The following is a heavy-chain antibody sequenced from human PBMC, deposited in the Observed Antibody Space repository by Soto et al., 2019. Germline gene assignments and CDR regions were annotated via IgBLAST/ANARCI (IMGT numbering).Heavy chain of an antibody. CDR2: IYPGDSDT. J-gene: IGHJ4*02. Sequence: GESLKISCKASGYSFTSYWIGWVRQMPGKGLEWMGIIYPGDSDTRYSPSFQGQVTISADKSISTASLQWSSLKASDTAMYYCARIPSTGPYYFDYWGQGTLVTVSS. CDR1: GYSFTSYW. CDR3: ARIPSTGPYYFDY. D-gene: IGHD1-1*01. V-gene: IGHV5-51*01.